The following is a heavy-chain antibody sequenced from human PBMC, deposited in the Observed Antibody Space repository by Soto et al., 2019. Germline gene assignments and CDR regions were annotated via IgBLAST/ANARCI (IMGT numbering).Heavy chain of an antibody. J-gene: IGHJ4*02. CDR2: ISSSSTI. Sequence: GGSLRLSCAASGLTFTSCNMNWVRQAPGKGLEWVSFISSSSTIYYADSVKGRFTISRDNAKNSLYLQMNSLRDEDTAVYYCARDRGYTYGFDYWGQGALVTV. D-gene: IGHD5-18*01. CDR1: GLTFTSCN. V-gene: IGHV3-48*02. CDR3: ARDRGYTYGFDY.